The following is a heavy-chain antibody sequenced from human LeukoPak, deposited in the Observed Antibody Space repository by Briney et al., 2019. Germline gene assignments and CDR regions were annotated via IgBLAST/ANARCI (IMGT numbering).Heavy chain of an antibody. D-gene: IGHD3-22*01. J-gene: IGHJ4*02. V-gene: IGHV3-23*01. CDR1: GFTFSSYA. Sequence: GGSLTLSRAASGFTFSSYAMSWVRQATGKGLEWVSDISGSGGSTYYADSVKGRFTISRDNSKTPLYLQMNSLRAEDTAVYYCAKIDAMIVEGWGQGTLVTVSS. CDR3: AKIDAMIVEG. CDR2: ISGSGGST.